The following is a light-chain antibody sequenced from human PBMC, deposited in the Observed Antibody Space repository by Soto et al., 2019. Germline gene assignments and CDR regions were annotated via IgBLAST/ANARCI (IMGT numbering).Light chain of an antibody. CDR2: DAS. CDR1: QDISNY. CDR3: QQYSHLIT. J-gene: IGKJ5*01. Sequence: DIQMTQSPASLSASLGGIVTITCQASQDISNYLNWYQQKLGKAPKLLIYDASNLETGVPSRFSGSGSGTDFTFTISSLQTEDIATYYCQQYSHLITFGQGTRLEIK. V-gene: IGKV1-33*01.